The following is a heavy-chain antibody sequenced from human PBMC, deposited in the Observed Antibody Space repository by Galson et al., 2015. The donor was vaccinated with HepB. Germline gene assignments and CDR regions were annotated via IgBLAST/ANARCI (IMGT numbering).Heavy chain of an antibody. CDR3: AREVEDGYNSALDY. V-gene: IGHV3-30-3*01. D-gene: IGHD5-24*01. Sequence: SLRLSCAASEFTFSNYAMHRVRQAPGKGLEWVAVISYDGSNKYYADSVKGRFTISRDNSKNTLYLQMNSLRAEDTAVYYCAREVEDGYNSALDYWGQGTLVTVS. CDR2: ISYDGSNK. CDR1: EFTFSNYA. J-gene: IGHJ4*02.